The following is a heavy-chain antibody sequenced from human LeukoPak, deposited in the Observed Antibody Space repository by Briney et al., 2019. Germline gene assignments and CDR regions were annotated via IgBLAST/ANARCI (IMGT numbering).Heavy chain of an antibody. CDR3: AKDQVRDIWFGES. V-gene: IGHV3-23*01. D-gene: IGHD3-10*01. CDR1: GFTFSSYA. Sequence: GGSLRLSCAASGFTFSSYAMSWVRQAPGKGLEWVSAISGSGGSTYYADSVKGRFSISRDNSKNSLYLEMNSLRAEDTAMYYCAKDQVRDIWFGESWGQGTLVTVSS. CDR2: ISGSGGST. J-gene: IGHJ5*02.